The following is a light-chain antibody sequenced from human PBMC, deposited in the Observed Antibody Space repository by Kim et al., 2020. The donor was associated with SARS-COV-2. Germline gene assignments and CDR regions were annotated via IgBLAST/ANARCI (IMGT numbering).Light chain of an antibody. CDR3: QQYNRWPLT. J-gene: IGKJ4*01. V-gene: IGKV3-15*01. CDR1: QSIAID. Sequence: EIVMTQSAATLSVSPGERATLSCRASQSIAIDLAWYQHKPGQAPRLLMYETSTRATGIPDRFSGSGSGTEFTLTISSLQSEDFAVYYCQQYNRWPLTFGGGTKVDIK. CDR2: ETS.